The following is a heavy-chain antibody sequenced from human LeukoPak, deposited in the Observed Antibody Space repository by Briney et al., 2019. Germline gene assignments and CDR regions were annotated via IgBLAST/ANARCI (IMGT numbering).Heavy chain of an antibody. Sequence: SETLSLICSVSGDSISMHYWSWIRQPPGKGLEWIGYIYYSGSTNYNPSLKSRVTISVDTSKNQFSLKLTSVTAADTAVYYCARTTEGGYTYGYFYYYYMDVWGKGTTVTISS. CDR1: GDSISMHY. J-gene: IGHJ6*03. CDR2: IYYSGST. D-gene: IGHD5-18*01. V-gene: IGHV4-59*11. CDR3: ARTTEGGYTYGYFYYYYMDV.